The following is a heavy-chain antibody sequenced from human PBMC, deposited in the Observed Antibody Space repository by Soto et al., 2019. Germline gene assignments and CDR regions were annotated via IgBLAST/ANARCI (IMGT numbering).Heavy chain of an antibody. CDR1: GFTFSSYA. V-gene: IGHV3-23*01. J-gene: IGHJ4*02. Sequence: EVQLLESGGGLVQPGGSLRLSCAASGFTFSSYAMRWVRQAPVKGLEWVSAISGSGDSTYYADSVKGRFTISRDNSKNTLYLQMNSLRAEDTAVYYFASRGSGSYYDYWGQGTLVTVSS. CDR3: ASRGSGSYYDY. D-gene: IGHD1-26*01. CDR2: ISGSGDST.